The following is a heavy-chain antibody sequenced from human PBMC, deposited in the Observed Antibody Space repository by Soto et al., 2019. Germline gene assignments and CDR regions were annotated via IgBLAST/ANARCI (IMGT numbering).Heavy chain of an antibody. CDR1: GFPFSDHA. J-gene: IGHJ5*02. V-gene: IGHV3-23*01. CDR3: AKDLYVQPPSGWFDP. Sequence: PGGSLRLSCAASGFPFSDHAMHWVRQTPGKGLEWVSAITGRGDSTYYADSVKGRFTISRDNSKSTLYLQMMSLRAEDTVVYYCAKDLYVQPPSGWFDPWGQGTVVTVSS. CDR2: ITGRGDST. D-gene: IGHD1-26*01.